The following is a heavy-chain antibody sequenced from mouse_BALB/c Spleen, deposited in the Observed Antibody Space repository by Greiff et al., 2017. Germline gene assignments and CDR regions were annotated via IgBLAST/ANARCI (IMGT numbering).Heavy chain of an antibody. CDR3: ARHSLSYAMDY. CDR1: GFTFSSYG. J-gene: IGHJ4*01. Sequence: EVKLVESGGDLVKPGGSLKLSCAASGFTFSSYGMSWVRQTPDKRLEWVATISSGGSYTYYPDSVKGRFTISRDNAKNTLYLQMSSLKSEDTAMYYCARHSLSYAMDYWGQGTSVTVSS. V-gene: IGHV5-6*02. D-gene: IGHD3-2*02. CDR2: ISSGGSYT.